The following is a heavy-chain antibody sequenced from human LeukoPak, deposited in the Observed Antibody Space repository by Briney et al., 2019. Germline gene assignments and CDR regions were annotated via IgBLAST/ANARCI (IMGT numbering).Heavy chain of an antibody. CDR3: AKDGPPDLYGMDV. CDR2: ISYDGSNK. CDR1: GFTFSSYC. J-gene: IGHJ6*02. Sequence: GGSLRLSFAGSGFTFSSYCMPLVRPAPGQGRGWVAVISYDGSNKYYADSVKGRFTISRDNSKNTLYLQMNILRAEDTAVYYCAKDGPPDLYGMDVWGQGTTVTVSS. V-gene: IGHV3-30*18.